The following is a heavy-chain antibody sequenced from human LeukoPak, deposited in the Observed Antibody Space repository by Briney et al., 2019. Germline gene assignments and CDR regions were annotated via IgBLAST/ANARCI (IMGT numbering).Heavy chain of an antibody. V-gene: IGHV1-46*03. Sequence: ASVKVSCKASGYTFTSYYMHWVRQAPGQGLEWMGIINPSGGSTSYAQKFQGRVTMTRDTSASTVYMELSSLRSEDTAVYYCARGVMLSGHHPNAFDIWGQGTMVTASS. CDR1: GYTFTSYY. J-gene: IGHJ3*02. D-gene: IGHD3-3*01. CDR2: INPSGGST. CDR3: ARGVMLSGHHPNAFDI.